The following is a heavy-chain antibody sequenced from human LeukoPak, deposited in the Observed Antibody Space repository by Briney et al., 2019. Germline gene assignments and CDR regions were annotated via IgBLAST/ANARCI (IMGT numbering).Heavy chain of an antibody. CDR1: GGSISSYY. CDR3: ATSGGDWFDP. CDR2: IYYSGST. V-gene: IGHV4-59*06. J-gene: IGHJ5*02. Sequence: PSETLSLTCTVSGGSISSYYWSWIRQPPGKGLEWIGYIYYSGSTYYNPSLKSRVTISVDTSKNQFSLKLSSVTAADTAVYYCATSGGDWFDPWGQGTLVTVSS. D-gene: IGHD3-10*01.